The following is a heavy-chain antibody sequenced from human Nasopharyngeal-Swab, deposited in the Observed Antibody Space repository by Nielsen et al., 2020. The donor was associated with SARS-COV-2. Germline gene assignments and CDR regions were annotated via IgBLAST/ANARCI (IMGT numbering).Heavy chain of an antibody. CDR2: ISWNSVSI. V-gene: IGHV3-9*01. J-gene: IGHJ4*02. D-gene: IGHD6-13*01. CDR3: AKGIAAAGSRCLDY. CDR1: GFTFDDYA. Sequence: GGSLRLSCAASGFTFDDYAMHWVRQAPGKGLEWVSGISWNSVSIGYADSVKGRFTISRDNAKNSLYLQMNSLRAEDTALYYCAKGIAAAGSRCLDYWSQGTLVTVSS.